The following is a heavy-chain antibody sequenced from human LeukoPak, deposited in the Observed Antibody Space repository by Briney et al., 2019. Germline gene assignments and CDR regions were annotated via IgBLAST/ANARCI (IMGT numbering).Heavy chain of an antibody. Sequence: GGSLRLSCAASGFTVSSNYMSWVRQAPGKGLEWVSVIYSGGSTYYADSVKGRFTISRDNSKNTLYLQMNSLRAEDTAVYYCARWRDYYDSSSLDYWGQGTLVTVSS. CDR1: GFTVSSNY. CDR2: IYSGGST. D-gene: IGHD3-22*01. J-gene: IGHJ4*02. V-gene: IGHV3-66*01. CDR3: ARWRDYYDSSSLDY.